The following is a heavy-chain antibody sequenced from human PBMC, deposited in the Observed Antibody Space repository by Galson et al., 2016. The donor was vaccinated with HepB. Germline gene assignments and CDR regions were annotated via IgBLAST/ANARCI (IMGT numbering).Heavy chain of an antibody. CDR3: ASGRSNSCYPSCYFEH. Sequence: SLRLSCAASGFTVSSHYMTWVRQAPGKGLEWVSLIYTGGDTYYADSVKGRSTISRDNSKNTLYLQMNSLRGEDTAVYHCASGRSNSCYPSCYFEHWGQGILVTVSS. CDR1: GFTVSSHY. D-gene: IGHD2-2*01. V-gene: IGHV3-53*01. CDR2: IYTGGDT. J-gene: IGHJ4*02.